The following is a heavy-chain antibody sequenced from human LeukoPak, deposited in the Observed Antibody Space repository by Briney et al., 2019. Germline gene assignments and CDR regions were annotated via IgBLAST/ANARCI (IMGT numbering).Heavy chain of an antibody. CDR1: GFTFSSYG. CDR2: MDEYGSDI. J-gene: IGHJ3*02. CDR3: ARDYPSRYAFDI. V-gene: IGHV3-7*01. Sequence: GGSLRLSCAASGFTFSSYGMSWVRQAPGKGLEWVAIMDEYGSDIFYVESVKGRFIISRANARNSLYLQMNNLRAEDTAVYYCARDYPSRYAFDIWGQGTMVTVSS. D-gene: IGHD3-16*01.